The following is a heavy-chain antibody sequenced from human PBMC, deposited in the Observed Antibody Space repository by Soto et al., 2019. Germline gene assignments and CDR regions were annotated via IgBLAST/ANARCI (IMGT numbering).Heavy chain of an antibody. D-gene: IGHD6-13*01. CDR2: IYYSGST. CDR3: ARGNVGYSSSWPRFDP. Sequence: QVQLQESGPGLVKPSETLSLTCTVSGGSISSYYWSWIRQPPGKGLEWIGYIYYSGSTNYNPSLKSRVTISVDTSKNQFSLKLSSVTAADTAVYYCARGNVGYSSSWPRFDPWGQGTLVTVSS. J-gene: IGHJ5*02. CDR1: GGSISSYY. V-gene: IGHV4-59*01.